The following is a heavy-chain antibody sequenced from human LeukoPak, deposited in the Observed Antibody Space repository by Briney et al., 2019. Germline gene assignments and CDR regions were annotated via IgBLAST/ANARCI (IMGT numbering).Heavy chain of an antibody. CDR2: ISAYNGNT. V-gene: IGHV1-18*01. Sequence: GASVKVSCKASGYTFTSYGISWVRQAPGQGLEWMGWISAYNGNTNYAQKLQGRVTMTTDTSTSTAYMELRRLRSDDTAVYYCARAEQYCSSTSCLDYWGQGTLVTVSS. J-gene: IGHJ4*02. CDR1: GYTFTSYG. D-gene: IGHD2-2*01. CDR3: ARAEQYCSSTSCLDY.